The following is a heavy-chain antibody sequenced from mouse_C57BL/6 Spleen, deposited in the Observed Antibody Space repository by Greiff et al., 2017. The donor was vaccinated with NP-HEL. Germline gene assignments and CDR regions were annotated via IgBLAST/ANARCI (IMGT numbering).Heavy chain of an antibody. CDR1: GYTFTSYW. CDR3: ARSLYYGSSYAYYAMDY. D-gene: IGHD1-1*01. V-gene: IGHV1-50*01. Sequence: QVQLQQPGAELVKPGASVKLSCKASGYTFTSYWMQWVKQRPGQGLEWIGEIDPSDSYTNYNQKFKGKATLTVDTSSSTAYMQLSSLTSEDSAVYYCARSLYYGSSYAYYAMDYWGQGTSVTVSS. CDR2: IDPSDSYT. J-gene: IGHJ4*01.